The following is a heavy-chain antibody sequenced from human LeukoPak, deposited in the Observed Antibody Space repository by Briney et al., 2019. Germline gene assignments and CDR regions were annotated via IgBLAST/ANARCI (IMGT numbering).Heavy chain of an antibody. D-gene: IGHD5-24*01. Sequence: GESLKISCKGSGYSSTSYWIGWVRQMPGKGLEWMGIIYPGDSDTRYSPSFQGQVTISADKSISTAYLQWSSLKASDTAMYYCARSLVEMATIEGFGYWGQGTLVTVSS. CDR1: GYSSTSYW. V-gene: IGHV5-51*01. J-gene: IGHJ4*02. CDR2: IYPGDSDT. CDR3: ARSLVEMATIEGFGY.